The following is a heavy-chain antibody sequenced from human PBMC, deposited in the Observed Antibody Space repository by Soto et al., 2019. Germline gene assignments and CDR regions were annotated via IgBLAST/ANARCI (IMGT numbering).Heavy chain of an antibody. Sequence: QVPLVQSGAEVKKPGASVKVSCKASGYTLTPYGISWVRQAPGQGLEWMGWISVYNGKTNYAQNLQGRVTMTTDTPASTASMELRSLTSDETAVYFCARDRAAYCGGDCNMDVWGKGTTVTVS. V-gene: IGHV1-18*01. CDR1: GYTLTPYG. CDR3: ARDRAAYCGGDCNMDV. CDR2: ISVYNGKT. D-gene: IGHD2-21*01. J-gene: IGHJ6*03.